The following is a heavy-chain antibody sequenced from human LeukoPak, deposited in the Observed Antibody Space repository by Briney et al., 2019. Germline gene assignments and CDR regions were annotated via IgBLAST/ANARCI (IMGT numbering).Heavy chain of an antibody. CDR2: ISYDGSNK. J-gene: IGHJ4*02. D-gene: IGHD2-21*01. V-gene: IGHV3-30-3*01. CDR1: GFTFSSSA. CDR3: ARVGYGGDTTNFDY. Sequence: GGSLRLSSAASGFTFSSSAMHWVRQAPGKGLEWVAVISYDGSNKYYADSVKGRFTISRDNSKNTLYLQMNSLRAEDTAVYYCARVGYGGDTTNFDYWGQGTLVTVSS.